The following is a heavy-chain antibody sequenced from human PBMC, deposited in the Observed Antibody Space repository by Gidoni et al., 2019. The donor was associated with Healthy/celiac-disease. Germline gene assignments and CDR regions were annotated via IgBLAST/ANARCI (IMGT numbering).Heavy chain of an antibody. CDR1: GGTFSSYA. CDR2: IIPIFGTA. CDR3: ARVDCSSTSCFPVRDYYYYGMDV. V-gene: IGHV1-69*01. Sequence: QVQLVQSGAEVKKPGSSVKVSCKASGGTFSSYAISWVRQAPGQGLEWMGGIIPIFGTANYAQKFQGRVTITADESTSTAYMELSSLRSEDTAVYYCARVDCSSTSCFPVRDYYYYGMDVWGQGTTVTVSS. J-gene: IGHJ6*02. D-gene: IGHD2-2*01.